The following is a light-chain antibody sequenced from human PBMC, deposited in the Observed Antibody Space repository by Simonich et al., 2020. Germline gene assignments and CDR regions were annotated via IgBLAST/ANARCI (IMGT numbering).Light chain of an antibody. J-gene: IGLJ3*02. V-gene: IGLV2-14*03. Sequence: QSALTQPASVSGSPGQSITISCTGTRSDVGGYNYVSWYQQNPGQAPKLMIYDVSIRPSWVSNRFSGSKSGNTASLTISGLQAEDEADYYCSSYTSSSTWVFGGGTKLTVL. CDR1: RSDVGGYNY. CDR3: SSYTSSSTWV. CDR2: DVS.